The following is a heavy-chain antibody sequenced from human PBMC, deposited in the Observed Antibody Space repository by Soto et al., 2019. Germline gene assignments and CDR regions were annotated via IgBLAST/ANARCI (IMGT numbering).Heavy chain of an antibody. CDR3: ARAYYFGSGTSYTLYY. Sequence: GGSLRLSCAASGFTFSNYGMHWVRQAPGKGLEWVAAISDDGVSKYYADSVQGRFTISRDNSESAVFLQMNSLRPDDTALYFCARAYYFGSGTSYTLYYWGQGTQVTVSS. J-gene: IGHJ4*02. D-gene: IGHD3-10*01. CDR1: GFTFSNYG. CDR2: ISDDGVSK. V-gene: IGHV3-30*03.